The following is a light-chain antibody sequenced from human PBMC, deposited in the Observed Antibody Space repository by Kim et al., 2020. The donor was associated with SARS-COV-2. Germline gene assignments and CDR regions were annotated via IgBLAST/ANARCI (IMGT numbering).Light chain of an antibody. Sequence: GKRVTISWSGSSSNIGSNTVNWYQPLPGTAPKLLIYSTNQRPSGVPDRFSGSKSGTSAPLAISGLQSEDEADYYCAAWDDSLNGVVFGGGTQLTVL. CDR1: SSNIGSNT. CDR3: AAWDDSLNGVV. CDR2: STN. J-gene: IGLJ2*01. V-gene: IGLV1-44*01.